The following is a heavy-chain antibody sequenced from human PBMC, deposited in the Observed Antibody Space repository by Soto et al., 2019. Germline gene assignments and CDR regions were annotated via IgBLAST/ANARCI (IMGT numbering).Heavy chain of an antibody. D-gene: IGHD3-9*01. V-gene: IGHV4-39*01. CDR3: AVLTAVPNYYYYYMDV. J-gene: IGHJ6*03. CDR1: GGSISRSSYF. CDR2: LHYSGST. Sequence: QLQLQESGPGLVKPSETLSLTCTVSGGSISRSSYFWGWIRQPPGKGLEWIGGLHYSGSTFYSPSLKSRVTISVDTSKNQFSLSLNSVTAADTAVYYCAVLTAVPNYYYYYMDVWGKGTTVTVSS.